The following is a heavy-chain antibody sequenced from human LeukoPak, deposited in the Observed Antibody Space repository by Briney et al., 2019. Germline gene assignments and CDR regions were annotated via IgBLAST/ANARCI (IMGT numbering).Heavy chain of an antibody. D-gene: IGHD3-10*01. CDR2: SHKSAIT. V-gene: IGHV3-53*01. Sequence: GGSLRLSCAVSGSTVSSNYMTWVRKAPGKGLEWVSVSHKSAITYYADTVKGRFTISRDNSKNTLYLSMNSLRAEDTAVYYCARSLRVRGVPDYMDVWGKGTTVIISS. CDR3: ARSLRVRGVPDYMDV. CDR1: GSTVSSNY. J-gene: IGHJ6*03.